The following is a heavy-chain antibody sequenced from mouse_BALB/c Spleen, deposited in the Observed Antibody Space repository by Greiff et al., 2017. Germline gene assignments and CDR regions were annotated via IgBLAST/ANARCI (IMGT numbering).Heavy chain of an antibody. D-gene: IGHD4-1*02. V-gene: IGHV1-5*01. Sequence: VQLKQSGTVLARPGASVKMSCKASGYSFTSYWMHWVKQRPGQGLEWIGAIYPGNSDTSYNQKFKGKAKLTAVTSASTAYMELSSLTNEDSAVYYCTSQLGLSYAMDYWGQGTSVTVSS. J-gene: IGHJ4*01. CDR3: TSQLGLSYAMDY. CDR1: GYSFTSYW. CDR2: IYPGNSDT.